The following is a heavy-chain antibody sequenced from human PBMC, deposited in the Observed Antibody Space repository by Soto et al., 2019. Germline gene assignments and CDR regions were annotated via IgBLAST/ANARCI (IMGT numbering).Heavy chain of an antibody. Sequence: XETLSLTCTVSGGSVSSGTYYWSWIRQPPGKGLEWIGYIYYPGSTNYNPSLKSRVTISIDTSKNQFSLKLSSVTAADTAVFYCARSLGTVYDSLPDYWGQGTLVTVS. CDR1: GGSVSSGTYY. D-gene: IGHD3-22*01. CDR2: IYYPGST. CDR3: ARSLGTVYDSLPDY. V-gene: IGHV4-61*01. J-gene: IGHJ4*01.